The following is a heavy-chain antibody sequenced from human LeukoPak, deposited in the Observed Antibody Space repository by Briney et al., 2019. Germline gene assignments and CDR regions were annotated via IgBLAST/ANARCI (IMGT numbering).Heavy chain of an antibody. CDR1: GYTFSSYG. CDR3: ARGHYYDSSDYYYLLAGP. J-gene: IGHJ5*02. Sequence: ASVKVSCKASGYTFSSYGFSWVRQAPGQGLEWMGWISTYNGKTNYAQNLQGRVTMTTDTSTRTAYMELRSLRSDDTAVYYCARGHYYDSSDYYYLLAGPWGQGTLVTVSS. CDR2: ISTYNGKT. D-gene: IGHD3-22*01. V-gene: IGHV1-18*01.